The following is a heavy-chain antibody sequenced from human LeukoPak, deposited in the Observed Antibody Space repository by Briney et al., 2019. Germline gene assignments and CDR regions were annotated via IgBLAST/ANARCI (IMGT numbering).Heavy chain of an antibody. D-gene: IGHD2-21*02. J-gene: IGHJ5*02. CDR2: INPNSGGT. Sequence: ASVKVSCKASGYNFTGYYMHWVRQAPGQGLEWMGWINPNSGGTNYAQKFQGRVTMTRDTSISTAYMELIRLRSDDTAVYYCASSSTVTATPDSNWFDPWGQGTLVTVSS. CDR1: GYNFTGYY. CDR3: ASSSTVTATPDSNWFDP. V-gene: IGHV1-2*02.